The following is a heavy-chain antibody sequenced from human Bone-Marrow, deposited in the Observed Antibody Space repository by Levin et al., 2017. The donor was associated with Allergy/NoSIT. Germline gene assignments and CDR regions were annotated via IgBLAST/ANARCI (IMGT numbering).Heavy chain of an antibody. V-gene: IGHV1-69*13. J-gene: IGHJ6*02. CDR3: AGGGDVVAMIAASLPYYAMDV. CDR1: GGIFSRTV. D-gene: IGHD2-21*01. CDR2: IIPTFGRA. Sequence: SVKVSCKTSGGIFSRTVLNWVRQAPGQGLEWMGGIIPTFGRANYAQNFQDRLTITADESTRTAYMELSSLRSEDTAVYYCAGGGDVVAMIAASLPYYAMDVWGQGTTVTVSS.